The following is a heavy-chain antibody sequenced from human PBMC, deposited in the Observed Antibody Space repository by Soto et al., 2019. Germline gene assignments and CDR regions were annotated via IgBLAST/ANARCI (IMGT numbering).Heavy chain of an antibody. CDR3: ARPNGSGFADGFDI. CDR2: IIPIFGTA. V-gene: IGHV1-69*01. D-gene: IGHD3-10*01. Sequence: QVQLVQSGGEVKTPGSSVRVSCKASGGTFSGYAISWVRQAPGQGLEWMGGIIPIFGTAKYAQKLRGRVTITADEFTTSVAVNSLRSEDTAVYYCARPNGSGFADGFDIWGQGTMVTVAS. J-gene: IGHJ3*02. CDR1: GGTFSGYA.